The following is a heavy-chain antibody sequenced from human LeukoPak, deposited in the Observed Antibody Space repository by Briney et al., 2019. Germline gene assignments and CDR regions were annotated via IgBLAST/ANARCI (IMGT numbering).Heavy chain of an antibody. V-gene: IGHV1-2*02. J-gene: IGHJ3*02. CDR2: INPDSGDK. CDR1: GYTFTDYY. CDR3: ARDYYGDYVDAFDI. D-gene: IGHD4-17*01. Sequence: EASVKVSCKASGYTFTDYYMHWVRQAPGQGLEWMGWINPDSGDKHYAQKFQGRVTMTRDTSTSTVYMELSRLRSDDTAVYYCARDYYGDYVDAFDIWGQGTLVTVSS.